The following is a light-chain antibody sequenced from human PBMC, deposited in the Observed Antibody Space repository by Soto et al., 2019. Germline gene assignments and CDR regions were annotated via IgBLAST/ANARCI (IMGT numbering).Light chain of an antibody. CDR3: QQYDSYSWT. CDR1: HIISSW. Sequence: DIQMTQSPSTLAASVGDRVTITWRASHIISSWFAWYQQKPGKAPKLLVYQASTLESGVPLRFSGSGSGTESTLTINSLQSDDFATYYCQQYDSYSWTFGQATKV. V-gene: IGKV1-5*03. CDR2: QAS. J-gene: IGKJ1*01.